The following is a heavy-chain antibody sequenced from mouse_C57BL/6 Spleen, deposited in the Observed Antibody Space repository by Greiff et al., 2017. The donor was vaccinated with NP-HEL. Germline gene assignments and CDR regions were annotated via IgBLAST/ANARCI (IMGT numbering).Heavy chain of an antibody. Sequence: EVQLQESGPGLVKPSQSLSLTCSVTGYSITSGYYWNWIRQFPGNKLEWMGYISYDGSNNYNPSLKNRISITRDTSKNQFFLKLTSVTTEDTATYYCARVIYHEAMDYWGQGTSVTVSS. CDR2: ISYDGSN. J-gene: IGHJ4*01. CDR3: ARVIYHEAMDY. D-gene: IGHD2-1*01. V-gene: IGHV3-6*01. CDR1: GYSITSGYY.